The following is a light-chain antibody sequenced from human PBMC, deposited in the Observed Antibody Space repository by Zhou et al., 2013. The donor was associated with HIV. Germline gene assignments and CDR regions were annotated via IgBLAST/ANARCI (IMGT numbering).Light chain of an antibody. CDR3: QQYGSSPLT. J-gene: IGKJ4*01. V-gene: IGKV3-20*01. CDR1: ESVSSRS. Sequence: PGQRATLSCRASESVSSRSVAWYQQKPGQAPRLLIYAASSRAAGISDRFSGSGSGTDFNLTISRLEPEDFAVYYCQQYGSSPLTFGGATKVEIQ. CDR2: AAS.